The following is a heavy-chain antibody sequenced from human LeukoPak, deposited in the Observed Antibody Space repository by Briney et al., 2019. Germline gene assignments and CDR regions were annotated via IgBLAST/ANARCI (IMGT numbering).Heavy chain of an antibody. V-gene: IGHV3-33*01. J-gene: IGHJ4*02. D-gene: IGHD4-17*01. Sequence: GKSLRLSCAASGFTFSSYGMEWVRQAPGKGLEWVAVIWYDGSNKYYADSVKGRFTISRDNSKNTLYLQMNSLRAEDTAVYYCARDTTDDYGDYYFDYWGQGTLVTVSS. CDR1: GFTFSSYG. CDR3: ARDTTDDYGDYYFDY. CDR2: IWYDGSNK.